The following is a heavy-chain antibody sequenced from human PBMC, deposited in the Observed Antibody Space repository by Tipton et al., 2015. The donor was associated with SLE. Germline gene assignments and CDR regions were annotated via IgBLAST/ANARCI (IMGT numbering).Heavy chain of an antibody. CDR3: SREGSTWYYYYYMDV. CDR2: ISSSGSTI. J-gene: IGHJ6*03. CDR1: GFTFSDYY. D-gene: IGHD5/OR15-5a*01. Sequence: SLRLSCAASGFTFSDYYMSWIRQAPGKGLEWVSYISSSGSTIYYADSVKGRFTISRDNAKNSLYLQMNSLRAEDTAVYYCSREGSTWYYYYYMDVWGKGTTVTVSS. V-gene: IGHV3-11*01.